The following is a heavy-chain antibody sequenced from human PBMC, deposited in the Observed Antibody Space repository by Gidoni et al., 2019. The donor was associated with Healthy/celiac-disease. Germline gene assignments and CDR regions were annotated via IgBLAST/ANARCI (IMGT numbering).Heavy chain of an antibody. D-gene: IGHD1-7*01. V-gene: IGHV1-18*01. CDR3: ARDLHKLPHDYYYYGMDV. J-gene: IGHJ6*02. CDR1: GYTFTSYG. CDR2: ISAYKGNT. Sequence: QVQLVQSGAEVKKPGASVKVSCKASGYTFTSYGISWVRQAPGQGLEWMGWISAYKGNTNYAQKLQGRVTMTTDTSTSTAYMELRSLRSDDTAVYYCARDLHKLPHDYYYYGMDVWGQGTTVTVSS.